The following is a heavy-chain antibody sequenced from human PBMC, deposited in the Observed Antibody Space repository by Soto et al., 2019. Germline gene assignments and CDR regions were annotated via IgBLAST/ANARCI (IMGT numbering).Heavy chain of an antibody. Sequence: PSETLSLTCAVYGGSFSGYYWNWIRQPPGKGLEWIGEINHSGSTNYNPSLKSRVTISVDTSKNQFSLKLTSVTAADTALYFCVRDGNYWGQGTLVTVSS. J-gene: IGHJ4*02. CDR1: GGSFSGYY. D-gene: IGHD1-26*01. V-gene: IGHV4-34*01. CDR3: VRDGNY. CDR2: INHSGST.